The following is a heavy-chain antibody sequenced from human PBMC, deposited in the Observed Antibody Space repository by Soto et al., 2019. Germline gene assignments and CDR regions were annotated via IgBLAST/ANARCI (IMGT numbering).Heavy chain of an antibody. J-gene: IGHJ6*02. CDR2: INHSGST. Sequence: SETLSLTCAVYGGSFSGYSWSWIRQPPGKGLEWIGEINHSGSTNHNPSLKSRVTIAVDTSKNHFSLNLSSVTAADTALYCCARGPGLRAVAERYYYGMDVWGQGTTVTVSS. D-gene: IGHD6-19*01. CDR3: ARGPGLRAVAERYYYGMDV. CDR1: GGSFSGYS. V-gene: IGHV4-34*01.